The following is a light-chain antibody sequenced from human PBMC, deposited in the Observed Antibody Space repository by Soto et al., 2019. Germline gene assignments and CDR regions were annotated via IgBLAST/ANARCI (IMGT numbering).Light chain of an antibody. Sequence: EIVLTQSPGTLSLSPGESVTLSCRASQSVSTSYLAWYQQKPGQAPRLLIYGASTRATGIPDRFSGSGSGTDFTLTISRLEPEDFAVYYCHHYGSSPPITFGQGTRLEIK. V-gene: IGKV3-20*01. CDR1: QSVSTSY. J-gene: IGKJ5*01. CDR2: GAS. CDR3: HHYGSSPPIT.